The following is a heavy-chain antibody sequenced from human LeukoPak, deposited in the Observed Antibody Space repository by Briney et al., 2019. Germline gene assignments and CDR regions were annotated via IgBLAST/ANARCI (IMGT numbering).Heavy chain of an antibody. J-gene: IGHJ4*02. Sequence: GRSLRLSCAASGFSFSTYGMHWVRQAPGKGLEWVAVISSDGSNKYYADSVKGRFTISRDNSKSTVYLQMNSLRPEDTAVYFCAKTIVVVAAELSLPEYWGRGTLVTVSS. CDR1: GFSFSTYG. CDR2: ISSDGSNK. D-gene: IGHD2-15*01. CDR3: AKTIVVVAAELSLPEY. V-gene: IGHV3-30*18.